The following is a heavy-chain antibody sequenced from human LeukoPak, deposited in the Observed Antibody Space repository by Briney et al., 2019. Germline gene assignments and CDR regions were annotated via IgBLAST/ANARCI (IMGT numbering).Heavy chain of an antibody. Sequence: SQTLSLTCAISGDSVSSNSAAWNWIRQSPSRGLEWLGRTYYRSKWYNDYAVSVKSRITINPDTSKNQFSLQLNSVTPEDTAVYYCARDRYSSSWSPPDAFDIWGQGTMVTVSS. CDR1: GDSVSSNSAA. CDR3: ARDRYSSSWSPPDAFDI. J-gene: IGHJ3*02. V-gene: IGHV6-1*01. CDR2: TYYRSKWYN. D-gene: IGHD6-13*01.